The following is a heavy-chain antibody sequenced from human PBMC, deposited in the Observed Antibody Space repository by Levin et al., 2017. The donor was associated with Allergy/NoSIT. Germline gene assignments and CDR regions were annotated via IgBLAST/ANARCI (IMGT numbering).Heavy chain of an antibody. V-gene: IGHV4-59*01. CDR2: IYYSGST. Sequence: SQTLSLTCTVSGGSMRTYYWYWIRPPPGKGLQYIGNIYYSGSTNYNPSLRGRVTISADTSKNQFFLRLTAVTAADTAVYYCARVGYGDYVAYYGMDVWGQGTTVTVSS. J-gene: IGHJ6*02. CDR3: ARVGYGDYVAYYGMDV. CDR1: GGSMRTYY. D-gene: IGHD4-17*01.